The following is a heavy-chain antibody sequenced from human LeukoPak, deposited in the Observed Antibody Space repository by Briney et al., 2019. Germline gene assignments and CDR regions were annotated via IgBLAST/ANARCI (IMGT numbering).Heavy chain of an antibody. CDR1: GFDLTKYA. CDR3: AKANWLSNADAVW. D-gene: IGHD1-1*01. V-gene: IGHV3-23*01. J-gene: IGHJ4*02. Sequence: GGSLRLSCAASGFDLTKYAMSWVRRAPARGLEWVSSINGGGERFYADSVKGRFTLSRDDSRNTVYLQLNNLRVEDTAVYHCAKANWLSNADAVWWGQGTLVTVSS. CDR2: INGGGER.